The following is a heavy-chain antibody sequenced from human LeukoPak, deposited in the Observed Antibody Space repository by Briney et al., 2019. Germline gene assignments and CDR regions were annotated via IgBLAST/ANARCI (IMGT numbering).Heavy chain of an antibody. J-gene: IGHJ4*02. CDR3: ARESTGTGRYNWYDL. D-gene: IGHD5-24*01. CDR1: GGSFSSVTLY. V-gene: IGHV4-61*02. Sequence: PSQTLSLTCSVSGGSFSSVTLYWSWIRQPAGKGLEWIGRGNARGSTDSNPSLRRRVTVSVDTSKNQVSLRLSSVTAADTAVYYCARESTGTGRYNWYDLWGQGTLVTVSS. CDR2: GNARGST.